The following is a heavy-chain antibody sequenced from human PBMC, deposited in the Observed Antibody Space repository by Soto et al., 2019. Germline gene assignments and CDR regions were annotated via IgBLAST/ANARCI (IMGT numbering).Heavy chain of an antibody. D-gene: IGHD3-3*01. CDR2: MNPNSGNT. CDR1: GYTFTSYD. CDR3: ARAYDFWSGPNWFDP. J-gene: IGHJ5*02. V-gene: IGHV1-8*01. Sequence: GASVKVSCKASGYTFTSYDINWVRQATGQGLEWRGWMNPNSGNTGYAQKFQGRVTMTRNTSISTAYMELSSLRSEDTAVYYCARAYDFWSGPNWFDPWGQGTLVTVSS.